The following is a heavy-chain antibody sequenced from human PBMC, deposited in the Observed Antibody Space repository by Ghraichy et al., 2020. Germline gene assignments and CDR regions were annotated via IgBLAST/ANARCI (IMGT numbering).Heavy chain of an antibody. V-gene: IGHV4-59*08. D-gene: IGHD2-15*01. CDR2: NFYYASA. CDR3: ARSPVGKCNGGLCSQGSCDN. CDR1: GDSMKTYY. Sequence: SETLSLTCNVPGDSMKTYYWSWIRQSPGKGLEWLGYNFYYASAKYNPSLEGRATISIDTSKSHFSLNLSPVTAADTAVYYCARSPVGKCNGGLCSQGSCDNWGQGTLVSVSS. J-gene: IGHJ4*02.